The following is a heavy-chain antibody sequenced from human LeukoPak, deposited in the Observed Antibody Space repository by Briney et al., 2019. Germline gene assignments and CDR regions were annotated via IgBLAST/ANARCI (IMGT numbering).Heavy chain of an antibody. D-gene: IGHD3-10*01. CDR3: ARDGDLGYYFDY. CDR1: GYTFTSYA. CDR2: IIPIFGTA. J-gene: IGHJ4*02. V-gene: IGHV1-69*13. Sequence: SVKVSCKASGYTFTSYAISWVRQAPGQGLEWMGGIIPIFGTANYAQKFQGRVTITADESTSTAYMELSSLRSEDTAVYYCARDGDLGYYFDYWGQGTLVTVSS.